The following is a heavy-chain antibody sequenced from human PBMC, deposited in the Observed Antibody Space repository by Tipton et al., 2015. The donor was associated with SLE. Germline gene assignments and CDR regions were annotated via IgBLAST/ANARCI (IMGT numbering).Heavy chain of an antibody. CDR2: ISETGHNT. V-gene: IGHV3-23*01. J-gene: IGHJ4*02. Sequence: SLRLSCAASAFTFRSYAMNWVRQAPGKGLEWVSSISETGHNTYYADFVKGRFTISRDNSKNTLYLQMSSLRAEDTAVYYCAKDPQETYCSSSSCEFKYWGQGTLVTVSS. CDR1: AFTFRSYA. D-gene: IGHD2-2*01. CDR3: AKDPQETYCSSSSCEFKY.